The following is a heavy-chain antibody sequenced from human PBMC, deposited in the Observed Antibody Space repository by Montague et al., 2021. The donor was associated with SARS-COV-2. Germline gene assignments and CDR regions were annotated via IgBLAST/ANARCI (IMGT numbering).Heavy chain of an antibody. V-gene: IGHV3-21*01. J-gene: IGHJ6*02. CDR3: ARGGLRYRSGGSCRTKDGMDV. CDR1: GFTFSSYS. CDR2: ISSSSSYI. D-gene: IGHD2-15*01. Sequence: SLRLSCAASGFTFSSYSMNWVRQAPGKGLEWVSSISSSSSYIYYADSVKGRFTISRDNAKNSLYLQMNSLRAEDTAVYYCARGGLRYRSGGSCRTKDGMDVWGQGTTVTVSS.